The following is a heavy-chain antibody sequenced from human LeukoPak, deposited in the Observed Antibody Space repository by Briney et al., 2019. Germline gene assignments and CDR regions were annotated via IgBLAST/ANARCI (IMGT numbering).Heavy chain of an antibody. V-gene: IGHV3-7*01. CDR2: INPDGNEK. Sequence: PGGSLRLSCAASGLTFTDFWMNWVRLAPGRGLEWLANINPDGNEKYYVDSVKGRFDMSRDNAKNEVYLEMNSLRAEDTGVYYCSGRDSSRSPRAYWGQGTLVSVSS. D-gene: IGHD6-13*01. J-gene: IGHJ4*02. CDR1: GLTFTDFW. CDR3: SGRDSSRSPRAY.